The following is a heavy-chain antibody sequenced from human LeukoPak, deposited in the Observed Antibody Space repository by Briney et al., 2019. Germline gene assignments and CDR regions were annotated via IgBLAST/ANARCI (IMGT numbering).Heavy chain of an antibody. J-gene: IGHJ5*02. D-gene: IGHD2-15*01. CDR1: GGTFSSYA. Sequence: SVKVSCKASGGTFSSYAISWVRQAPGQGLEWMGGIIPIFGTANYAQKFQGRVTITADKSTSTAYMELSSLRSEDTAVYYCAACSGGSCYKNWFDPWGQGTLVTVSS. CDR3: AACSGGSCYKNWFDP. V-gene: IGHV1-69*06. CDR2: IIPIFGTA.